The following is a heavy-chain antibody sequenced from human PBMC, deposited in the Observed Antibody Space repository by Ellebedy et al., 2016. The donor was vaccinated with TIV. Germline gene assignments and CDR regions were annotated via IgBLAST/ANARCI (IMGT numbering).Heavy chain of an antibody. V-gene: IGHV5-51*01. D-gene: IGHD4-17*01. CDR3: ARHKTYGDYAFDY. J-gene: IGHJ4*02. CDR1: GYNFANYW. Sequence: KVSCKGSGYNFANYWIGWVRQMPGKGLEWMALIYPGDSATTYSPSFQGQVTISADKSISTAYLQWISLKASDTAIYYCARHKTYGDYAFDYWGQGTLVTVSS. CDR2: IYPGDSAT.